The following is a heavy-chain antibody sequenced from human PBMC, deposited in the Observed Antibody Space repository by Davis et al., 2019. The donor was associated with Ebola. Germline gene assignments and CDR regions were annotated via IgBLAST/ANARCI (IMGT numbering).Heavy chain of an antibody. D-gene: IGHD3-9*01. CDR3: AKEAPGNVRYFDWLLPFDS. Sequence: GESLKISCVVSGFTFSGYAMSWVRQSPGRGLEWVSASSGSGVSTYYTDSVKGRFTISRDYSTNTLYLQMHSLRADDTAVYYCAKEAPGNVRYFDWLLPFDSWGQGTLVTVSS. CDR1: GFTFSGYA. CDR2: SSGSGVST. V-gene: IGHV3-23*01. J-gene: IGHJ4*02.